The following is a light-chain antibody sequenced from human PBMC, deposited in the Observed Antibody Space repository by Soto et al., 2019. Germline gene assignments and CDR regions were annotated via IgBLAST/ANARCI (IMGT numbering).Light chain of an antibody. Sequence: QSALTQPASVSGSPGQSITISCTGTSADIGGFYYVSWYQQFPGKAPKLIIYEVNNRPSGVSDRFSGSKSGHTASLTISGLQAEDESDYYCSSHSASGTIFGTGTKV. CDR3: SSHSASGTI. V-gene: IGLV2-14*01. CDR1: SADIGGFYY. CDR2: EVN. J-gene: IGLJ1*01.